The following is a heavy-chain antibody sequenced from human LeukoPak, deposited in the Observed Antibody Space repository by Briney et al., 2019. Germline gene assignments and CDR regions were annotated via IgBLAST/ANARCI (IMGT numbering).Heavy chain of an antibody. D-gene: IGHD3-9*01. J-gene: IGHJ6*02. CDR2: IIPIFGTA. V-gene: IGHV1-69*01. CDR3: ARGQILTGSPPTLNYGMDV. CDR1: GGTFSSYA. Sequence: ASVKVFCTASGGTFSSYAISWVRQTPGQGLEWLGGIIPIFGTANYAQKFQGRVTITADEFMSTAYMELSSLRSEDTAVYYCARGQILTGSPPTLNYGMDVWGQGTTVTVSS.